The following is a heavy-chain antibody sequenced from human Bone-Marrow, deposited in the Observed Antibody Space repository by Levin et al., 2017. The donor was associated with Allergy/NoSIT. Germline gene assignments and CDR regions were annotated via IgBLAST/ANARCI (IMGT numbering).Heavy chain of an antibody. CDR2: LSLFFLP. CDR3: ARDGRGGDAFDI. J-gene: IGHJ3*02. V-gene: IGHV3-53*01. Sequence: LSFSSSGFTVSSNYMSWVRQAPGPFLSFFSFLSLFFLPYSSDSVKGRFTISRDNSKNTLYLQMNSLRAEDTAVYYCARDGRGGDAFDIWGQGTMVTVSS. D-gene: IGHD1-26*01. CDR1: GFTVSSNY.